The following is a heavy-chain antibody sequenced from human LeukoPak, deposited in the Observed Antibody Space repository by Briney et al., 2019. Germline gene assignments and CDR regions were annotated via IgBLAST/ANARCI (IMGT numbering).Heavy chain of an antibody. D-gene: IGHD3-10*01. J-gene: IGHJ3*01. Sequence: GGSLRLSCAASGFTVSSNYMSWVRQAPGKGLEWVSVIYSGGSTYYADSVKGRFTISRDNSKNTLYLQMNSLRAEDTAVYYCTRDVDYGSGSYYLAEDSNAFDVWGQGTMVTVSS. CDR1: GFTVSSNY. CDR2: IYSGGST. V-gene: IGHV3-66*01. CDR3: TRDVDYGSGSYYLAEDSNAFDV.